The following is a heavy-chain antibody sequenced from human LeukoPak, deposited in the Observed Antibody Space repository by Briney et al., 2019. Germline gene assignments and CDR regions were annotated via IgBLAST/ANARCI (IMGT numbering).Heavy chain of an antibody. V-gene: IGHV3-15*01. CDR2: IKRKTDGETT. CDR1: GLTFSNAW. D-gene: IGHD3-16*01. CDR3: ATASSGLFY. Sequence: PGESLRLSCAASGLTFSNAWMSRVRQAPGEGLEWVGRIKRKTDGETTEYVAPVKGRFTISRDDSKNTLYLQMNSLKTEDTGVYYCATASSGLFYWGQGTLVTVSS. J-gene: IGHJ4*02.